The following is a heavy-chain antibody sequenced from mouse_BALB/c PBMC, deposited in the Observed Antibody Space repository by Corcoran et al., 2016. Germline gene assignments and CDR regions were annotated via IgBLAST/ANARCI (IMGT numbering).Heavy chain of an antibody. CDR1: GFNIKDTY. CDR3: SRSVYYYGSSGYAMDY. J-gene: IGHJ4*01. V-gene: IGHV14-3*02. CDR2: IDPANGNT. Sequence: EVQLQQSGAELVKPGASVKLSCTASGFNIKDTYMHWVKQRPEQGLEWIGRIDPANGNTKYDPKFQGKATITADTSSNTAYLQLSSLTSEDTAVYYCSRSVYYYGSSGYAMDYWGQGPSVTVSS. D-gene: IGHD1-1*01.